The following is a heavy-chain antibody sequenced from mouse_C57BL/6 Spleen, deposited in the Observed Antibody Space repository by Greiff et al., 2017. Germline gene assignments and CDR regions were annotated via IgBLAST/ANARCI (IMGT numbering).Heavy chain of an antibody. V-gene: IGHV5-17*01. D-gene: IGHD1-1*01. CDR2: ISSGSSTI. Sequence: EVNLVESGGGLVKPGGSLKLSCAASGFTFSDYGMHWVRQAPEKGLEWVAYISSGSSTIYYADTVKGRFTISRDNAKNTLFLQMTSLRSEDTALYYCASSYDSSFYWYFDVWGTGTTLTVSS. CDR3: ASSYDSSFYWYFDV. CDR1: GFTFSDYG. J-gene: IGHJ1*03.